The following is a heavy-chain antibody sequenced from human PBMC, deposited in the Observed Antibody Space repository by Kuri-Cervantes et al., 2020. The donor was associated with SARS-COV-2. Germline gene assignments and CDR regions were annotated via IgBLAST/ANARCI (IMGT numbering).Heavy chain of an antibody. Sequence: GESLRLSCAASGFTFSSYWMSWVRQAPGKGLEWVANIKQDGSEKYYVDSVKGRFTISRDNSKNTLYLQMNSLRAEDTAVYYCAKSHGRIVPAATTAFDIWGQGTMVTVSS. CDR3: AKSHGRIVPAATTAFDI. V-gene: IGHV3-7*03. D-gene: IGHD2-2*01. J-gene: IGHJ3*02. CDR1: GFTFSSYW. CDR2: IKQDGSEK.